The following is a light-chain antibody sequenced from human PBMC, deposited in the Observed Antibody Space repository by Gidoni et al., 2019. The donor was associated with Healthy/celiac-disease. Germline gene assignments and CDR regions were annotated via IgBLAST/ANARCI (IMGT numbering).Light chain of an antibody. Sequence: EIVMTQSPATLSVSPGERATLSCSASQRVSSNLAWYQQKPGQAPRLLIYGASTRATGIQARFSGSGSGTEFTLTISSLQSEDFAVYYCQQYNNWPLTFGGXTKVEIK. CDR2: GAS. CDR3: QQYNNWPLT. CDR1: QRVSSN. J-gene: IGKJ4*01. V-gene: IGKV3-15*01.